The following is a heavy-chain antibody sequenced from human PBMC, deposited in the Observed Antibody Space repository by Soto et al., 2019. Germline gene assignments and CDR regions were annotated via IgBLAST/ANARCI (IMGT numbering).Heavy chain of an antibody. CDR2: IWYDGSNK. CDR3: ARDGLHCSSTSCYHYYYYYGMDV. CDR1: GFTFSSYG. Sequence: GGSLRLSCAASGFTFSSYGMHWVRQAPGKGLEWVAVIWYDGSNKYYADSVKGRFTISRDNSKNTLYLQMNSLRAEDTAVYYCARDGLHCSSTSCYHYYYYYGMDVWGQGTTVTVSS. J-gene: IGHJ6*02. D-gene: IGHD2-2*01. V-gene: IGHV3-33*01.